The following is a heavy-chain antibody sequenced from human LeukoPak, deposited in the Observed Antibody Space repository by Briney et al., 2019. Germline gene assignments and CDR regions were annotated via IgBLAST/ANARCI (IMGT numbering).Heavy chain of an antibody. Sequence: PGGSLRLFCAASGFTFSDYYMSWIRQAPGKGLEWVSYISSSGSTIYYADSVKGRFTISRDNAKNSLYLQMNSLRAEDTAVYYCARNYYDSSGYCHFDYWGQGTLVTVSS. CDR2: ISSSGSTI. D-gene: IGHD3-22*01. CDR1: GFTFSDYY. J-gene: IGHJ4*02. CDR3: ARNYYDSSGYCHFDY. V-gene: IGHV3-11*04.